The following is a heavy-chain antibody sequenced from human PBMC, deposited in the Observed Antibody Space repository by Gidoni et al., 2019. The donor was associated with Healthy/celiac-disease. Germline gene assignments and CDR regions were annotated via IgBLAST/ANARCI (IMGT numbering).Heavy chain of an antibody. V-gene: IGHV1-2*02. D-gene: IGHD6-19*01. Sequence: QVQLVQSGAEVKQPGASVKVSCKASGYTFTGYYMHCVRQAPGQGREWMGWINTNSGVTNYTQKFQDRVTMTRDTSIITVYMELSRMRSDDTDVYYCARRIAVAGFDYWGQGTLVTVSS. CDR1: GYTFTGYY. J-gene: IGHJ4*02. CDR2: INTNSGVT. CDR3: ARRIAVAGFDY.